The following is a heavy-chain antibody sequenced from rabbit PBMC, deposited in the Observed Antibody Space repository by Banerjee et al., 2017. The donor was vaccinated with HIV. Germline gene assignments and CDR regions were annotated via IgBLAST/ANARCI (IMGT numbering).Heavy chain of an antibody. CDR2: IATSSSFFT. J-gene: IGHJ3*01. Sequence: QSLEESGGGLVQPEGSLTLTCTASGFSFSSSYYMCWVRQAPGKGLEWIACIATSSSFFTYYASWAKGRFTCSKASSTTVTLQMTSLTAADTATYFCARDTGTSFSTYGMDLWGRAPWSPS. D-gene: IGHD8-1*01. CDR3: ARDTGTSFSTYGMDL. V-gene: IGHV1S40*01. CDR1: GFSFSSSYY.